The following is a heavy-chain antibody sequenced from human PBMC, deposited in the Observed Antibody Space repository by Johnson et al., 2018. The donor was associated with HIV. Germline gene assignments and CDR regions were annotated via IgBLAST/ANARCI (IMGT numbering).Heavy chain of an antibody. CDR3: ARGPWAFDI. Sequence: VQLVESGGGLVQPGGSLRLSCAASGFTFSSYWMSWVRQAPGKGLEWVANIKQDGSEKYYVDAVKGRFTISRDNSKNTLYLQMNSLRAEDTAVYYCARGPWAFDIWGQGTMVTVSS. V-gene: IGHV3-7*01. CDR1: GFTFSSYW. J-gene: IGHJ3*02. CDR2: IKQDGSEK.